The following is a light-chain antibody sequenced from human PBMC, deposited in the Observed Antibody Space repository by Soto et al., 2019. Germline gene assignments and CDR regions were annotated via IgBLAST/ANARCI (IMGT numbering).Light chain of an antibody. CDR1: RSISSNY. CDR2: GTS. V-gene: IGKV3-20*01. Sequence: LTQAPRPLSLAPGEKATLSCRASRSISSNYLAWYQQKPGQAPRLLIYGTSSRATGIPDRFSGSGSGTDFTLTISRLEPEDFAVYYCQQYDSSPPITFGHGTRLEIK. J-gene: IGKJ5*01. CDR3: QQYDSSPPIT.